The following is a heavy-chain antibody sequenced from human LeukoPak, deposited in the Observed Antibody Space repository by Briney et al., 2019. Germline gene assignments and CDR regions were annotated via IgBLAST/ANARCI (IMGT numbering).Heavy chain of an antibody. D-gene: IGHD4-23*01. Sequence: SGTLSLTCTVSGGSITSYYWSWIRQPPGKGLEWIGYIYDSGSTNYNPSLKSRVTISVDTSNYQFSLKLSSVTAADTAVYYCARETVVTPYIDFWGQGILVTVTS. CDR1: GGSITSYY. CDR2: IYDSGST. V-gene: IGHV4-59*12. CDR3: ARETVVTPYIDF. J-gene: IGHJ4*02.